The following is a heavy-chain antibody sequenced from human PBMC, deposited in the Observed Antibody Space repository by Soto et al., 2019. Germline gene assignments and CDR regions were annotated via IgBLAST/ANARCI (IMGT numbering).Heavy chain of an antibody. D-gene: IGHD3-22*01. CDR2: IYPSDSET. J-gene: IGHJ4*02. V-gene: IGHV5-51*01. CDR1: GDSFNTNW. CDR3: ATLPYSSGGAGR. Sequence: PGESLKISYRGSGDSFNTNWIGGVRQMPGKGLEWMGIIYPSDSETRYSPSFQGQVTFSADKSISTAYLHWSSLKASDTAIYYCATLPYSSGGAGRWGQGTLVTVSS.